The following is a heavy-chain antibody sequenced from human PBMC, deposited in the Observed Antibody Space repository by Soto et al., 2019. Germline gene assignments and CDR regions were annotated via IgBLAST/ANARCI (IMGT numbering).Heavy chain of an antibody. J-gene: IGHJ4*02. V-gene: IGHV3-23*01. D-gene: IGHD2-2*01. CDR3: AKEVEYQALWGFFDS. CDR2: ISDSGGRT. Sequence: GGSLRLSCAASGFTFSTYAMTWVRQAPGKGLEWVSIISDSGGRTYHADSVKGRFTISRDNSKNTLYLQMNSLRADDTAVYYCAKEVEYQALWGFFDSWGQGTLVTVSS. CDR1: GFTFSTYA.